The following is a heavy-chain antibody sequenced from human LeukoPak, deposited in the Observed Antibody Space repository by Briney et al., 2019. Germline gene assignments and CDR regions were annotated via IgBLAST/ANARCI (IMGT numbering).Heavy chain of an antibody. V-gene: IGHV3-66*01. D-gene: IGHD1-26*01. CDR1: GLTVSSNY. J-gene: IGHJ4*02. CDR2: IYSGGST. Sequence: TGGSLRLSCAASGLTVSSNYMSWVRQAPGKGLEWVSVIYSGGSTYYADSVKGRFTISRDNSKNTLYLQMNSLRAEDTAVYYCAREGLGSYYFGDWGQGTLVTVSS. CDR3: AREGLGSYYFGD.